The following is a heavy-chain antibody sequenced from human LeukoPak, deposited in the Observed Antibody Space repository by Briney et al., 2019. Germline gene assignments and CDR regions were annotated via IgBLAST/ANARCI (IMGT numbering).Heavy chain of an antibody. CDR3: ARHAPLLYGSGGSCSDGYFDS. V-gene: IGHV4-59*08. D-gene: IGHD2-15*01. Sequence: SETLSLTCTVSGGSISSYYWSWIRQPPGKGLEWIGYIYYSGSTNYNPSLKSRVTISVDTSKNQFSLKLSSVTAADTAVYYCARHAPLLYGSGGSCSDGYFDSWGKGTLVTVSS. CDR2: IYYSGST. CDR1: GGSISSYY. J-gene: IGHJ4*02.